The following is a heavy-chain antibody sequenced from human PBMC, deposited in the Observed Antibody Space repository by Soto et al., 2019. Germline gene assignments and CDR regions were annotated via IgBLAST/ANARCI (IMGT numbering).Heavy chain of an antibody. CDR1: GFTFSSYA. CDR2: VRGSGSLT. V-gene: IGHV3-23*01. J-gene: IGHJ4*02. D-gene: IGHD2-21*01. CDR3: VQDSIKGACGN. Sequence: EVQLLESGGGLVQPGWSLRLSCAASGFTFSSYAMSWVRQAPGKGLDWVSSVRGSGSLTYYADSVKGRFTVSRDNSKNPLFLQMNSLRAEDTAIYYCVQDSIKGACGNWGQGTLVIVSS.